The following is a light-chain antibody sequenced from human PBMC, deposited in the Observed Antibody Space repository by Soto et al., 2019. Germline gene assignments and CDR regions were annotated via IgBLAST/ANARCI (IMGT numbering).Light chain of an antibody. J-gene: IGKJ3*01. CDR1: QSISNS. CDR3: QQSYRTPPFT. V-gene: IGKV1-39*01. Sequence: DIQVTQSPPSLSASVGDRVTITCRASQSISNSLNWYQQRPGKAPKLLIYAASTLQSGVPSRFSGSGSGTDFTLTISSLQPEDFATYYCQQSYRTPPFTFGPGTKVDIK. CDR2: AAS.